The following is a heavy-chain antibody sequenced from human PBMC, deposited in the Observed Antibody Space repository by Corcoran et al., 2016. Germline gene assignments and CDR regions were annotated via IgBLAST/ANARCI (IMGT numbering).Heavy chain of an antibody. CDR2: IDWDDDK. V-gene: IGHV2-70*04. Sequence: QVTLKESGPALVKPTQTLTLTCTFSGFSLTSSGVRVNWIRQPPGKALEWLARIDWDDDKFYSTSLKTRLTISKDTSKNQVVLTMTNMDPVDTATYYWARRSGYRYGMDAWAQGTTVTVSS. D-gene: IGHD5-18*01. CDR1: GFSLTSSGVR. CDR3: ARRSGYRYGMDA. J-gene: IGHJ6*02.